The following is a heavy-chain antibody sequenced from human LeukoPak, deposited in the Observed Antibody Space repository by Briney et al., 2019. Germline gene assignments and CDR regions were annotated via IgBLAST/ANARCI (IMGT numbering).Heavy chain of an antibody. CDR1: GGSVSRSPYY. D-gene: IGHD2-2*01. V-gene: IGHV4-39*07. J-gene: IGHJ6*03. CDR2: IYYSGST. Sequence: SETLSLTCTVSGGSVSRSPYYWGWIRQPPGKGLEWIGNIYYSGSTYYNPSLKSRVTISVDTSKNQFSLKVTSVTAADTAVYYCARQNCTLTSCYDYYHYHMDVWGKGTAVTISS. CDR3: ARQNCTLTSCYDYYHYHMDV.